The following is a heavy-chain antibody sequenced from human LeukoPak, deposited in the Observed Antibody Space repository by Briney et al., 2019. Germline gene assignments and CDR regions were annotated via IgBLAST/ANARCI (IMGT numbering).Heavy chain of an antibody. J-gene: IGHJ6*02. Sequence: GESLKISCKGSGYSFTSYWIGWVRQMPGKGLEWMGIIYPGDSDTRYSPSFQGQVTISADKSISTAYLQWSSLKASDTAMYYCARYSGSYTHYYYYGMDVWGQGTTVTVSS. D-gene: IGHD1-26*01. CDR3: ARYSGSYTHYYYYGMDV. V-gene: IGHV5-51*01. CDR2: IYPGDSDT. CDR1: GYSFTSYW.